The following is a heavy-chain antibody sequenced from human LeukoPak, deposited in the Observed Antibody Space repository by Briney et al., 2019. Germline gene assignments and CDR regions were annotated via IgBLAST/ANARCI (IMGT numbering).Heavy chain of an antibody. Sequence: GGSLRPSCAASGFTFSSYAMSWVRQAPGKGLEWVSAISGSGGSTYYADSVKGRFTISRDNSKNTLYLQMNSLRAEDTAVCYCANRPGYDFWSGYLFDYWGQGTLVTVSS. J-gene: IGHJ4*02. D-gene: IGHD3-3*01. CDR1: GFTFSSYA. V-gene: IGHV3-23*01. CDR3: ANRPGYDFWSGYLFDY. CDR2: ISGSGGST.